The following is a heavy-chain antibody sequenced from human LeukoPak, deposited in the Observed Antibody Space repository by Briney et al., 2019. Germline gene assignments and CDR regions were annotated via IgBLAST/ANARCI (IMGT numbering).Heavy chain of an antibody. CDR2: IWYDGSNK. D-gene: IGHD3-10*01. CDR1: GFTSSSYA. CDR3: ARTMVRGAIRYYYYGMDV. Sequence: GGSLRLSCAASGFTSSSYAMHWVRQAPGKGLEWVAVIWYDGSNKYYADSVKGRFTISRDNSKNTLYLQMNSLRAEDTAVYYCARTMVRGAIRYYYYGMDVWGQGTTVTVSS. V-gene: IGHV3-33*08. J-gene: IGHJ6*02.